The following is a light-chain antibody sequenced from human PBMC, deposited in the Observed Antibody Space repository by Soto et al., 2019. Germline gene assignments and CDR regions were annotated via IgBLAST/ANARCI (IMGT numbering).Light chain of an antibody. Sequence: QSALTQPASVSGSPGQSITISCTGTSSDVGGYNLVSWYQQHPGKAPKLMIFEASKRPSGVSNRFSGSRSGNTASLTISGLQAEDEADYHCCSYAGSSTLVFGGGTKLTVL. J-gene: IGLJ3*02. CDR3: CSYAGSSTLV. CDR1: SSDVGGYNL. V-gene: IGLV2-23*01. CDR2: EAS.